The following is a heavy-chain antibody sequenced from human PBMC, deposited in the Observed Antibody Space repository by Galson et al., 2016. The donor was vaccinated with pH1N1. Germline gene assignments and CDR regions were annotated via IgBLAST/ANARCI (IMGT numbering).Heavy chain of an antibody. CDR2: VHYTGNT. D-gene: IGHD5-24*01. CDR1: GGSIRGSGHY. V-gene: IGHV4-39*01. CDR3: VRRPYNADSDPH. J-gene: IGHJ4*02. Sequence: SETLSLTCTVSGGSIRGSGHYWVWIRQPPGKGLECIGTVHYTGNTYYNPSLKSRVTVSVDTSKNQFSLKMTSMTAADTAVYYCVRRPYNADSDPHWGQGILVTVSS.